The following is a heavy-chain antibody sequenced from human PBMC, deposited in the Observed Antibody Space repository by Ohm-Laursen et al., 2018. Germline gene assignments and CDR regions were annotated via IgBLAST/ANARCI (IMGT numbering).Heavy chain of an antibody. V-gene: IGHV3-7*01. Sequence: SLRLSCTAPGFTFSSYWMFWVRQAPGKGLEWVAHIKQDGSQKYYVDSVKGRFTISRDNAKNSLYLQMNSLTVEDAAVYYCTSIASIFSVTDYWGQGVLVTVSS. CDR3: TSIASIFSVTDY. D-gene: IGHD2-21*01. CDR2: IKQDGSQK. J-gene: IGHJ4*02. CDR1: GFTFSSYW.